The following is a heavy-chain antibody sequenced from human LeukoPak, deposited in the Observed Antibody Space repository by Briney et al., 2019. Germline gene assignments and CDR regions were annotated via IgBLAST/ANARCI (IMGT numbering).Heavy chain of an antibody. CDR1: GFIFSGYS. J-gene: IGHJ4*02. V-gene: IGHV3-21*01. D-gene: IGHD4/OR15-4a*01. Sequence: GGSLRLSCAASGFIFSGYSMNWVRQAPGKGLEWISSISSSSTYKHYADSVKGRFTISRDNAKNSLYLQMNSLRVEDTAVYYCARELGYGDHYHFDSWGQGTLVTVSS. CDR2: ISSSSTYK. CDR3: ARELGYGDHYHFDS.